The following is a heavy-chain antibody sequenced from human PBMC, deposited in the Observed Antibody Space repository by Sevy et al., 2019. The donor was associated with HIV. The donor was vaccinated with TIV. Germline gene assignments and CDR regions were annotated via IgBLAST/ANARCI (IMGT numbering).Heavy chain of an antibody. CDR1: GFTFSSYA. Sequence: GGSLRLSCAASGFTFSSYAMSWVRQAPGKGLEWVSGISGSGGSTYFADSVKGRFTISRDNSKNTLYLQMNSLRAEDTAVYYCAREIRSWGYSGYDLGFDYWGQGTLVTVSS. J-gene: IGHJ4*02. CDR3: AREIRSWGYSGYDLGFDY. V-gene: IGHV3-23*01. D-gene: IGHD5-12*01. CDR2: ISGSGGST.